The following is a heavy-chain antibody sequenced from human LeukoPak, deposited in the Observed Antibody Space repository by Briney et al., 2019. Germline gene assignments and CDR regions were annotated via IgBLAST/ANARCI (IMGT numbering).Heavy chain of an antibody. Sequence: GGSLRLSCAASGFTFSSYVMSWVRQAPGKGLEWVSAISGSGGSTYYADSVKGRFTISRDNSKNTLYLQMNSLRAEDTAVYYCAKGGSMTTFPDAFDYWGQGTLVTVSS. CDR3: AKGGSMTTFPDAFDY. J-gene: IGHJ4*02. CDR1: GFTFSSYV. D-gene: IGHD3-16*01. V-gene: IGHV3-23*01. CDR2: ISGSGGST.